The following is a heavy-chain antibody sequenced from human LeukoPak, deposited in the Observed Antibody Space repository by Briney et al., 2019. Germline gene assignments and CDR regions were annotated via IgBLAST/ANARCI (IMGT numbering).Heavy chain of an antibody. CDR2: ISWNSGSI. CDR3: AKDSYYYYDSSGYPYAFDI. Sequence: PGGSLRLSCAASGFTFTNHAMHWVRQAPGKGLEWVSGISWNSGSIGYADSVKGRFTISRDNAKNSLYLQMNSLRAEDTALYYCAKDSYYYYDSSGYPYAFDIWGQGTMVTVSS. D-gene: IGHD3-22*01. J-gene: IGHJ3*02. CDR1: GFTFTNHA. V-gene: IGHV3-9*01.